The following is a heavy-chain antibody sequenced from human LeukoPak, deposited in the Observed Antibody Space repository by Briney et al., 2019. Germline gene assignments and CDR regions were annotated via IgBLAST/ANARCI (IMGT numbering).Heavy chain of an antibody. CDR2: INSDGSST. CDR1: GFTFSSYW. V-gene: IGHV3-74*01. CDR3: TSKYYDSRGCAFDI. J-gene: IGHJ3*02. Sequence: GGSLRLSCAASGFTFSSYWMHWVRQAPGKGLVWVSRINSDGSSTSYADSVKGRFTISRDNAKNTLYLQMNSLKTGDTAVYYCTSKYYDSRGCAFDIWGQGTMVTVSS. D-gene: IGHD3-22*01.